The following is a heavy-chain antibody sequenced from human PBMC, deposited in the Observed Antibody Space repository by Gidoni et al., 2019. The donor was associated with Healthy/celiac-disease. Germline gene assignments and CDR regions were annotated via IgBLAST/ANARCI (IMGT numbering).Heavy chain of an antibody. CDR1: GSTFSSYW. V-gene: IGHV3-7*01. D-gene: IGHD3-3*01. CDR2: IKQDGSEK. J-gene: IGHJ4*02. Sequence: EVQLVESVGGLVQPGGSLRLSCAASGSTFSSYWMSWVRQAPGKGLEWGANIKQDGSEKYYVDSVKGRFTISRDNAKNSLYLQMNSLRAEDTAVYYCARDFWSGSFDYWGQGTLVTVSS. CDR3: ARDFWSGSFDY.